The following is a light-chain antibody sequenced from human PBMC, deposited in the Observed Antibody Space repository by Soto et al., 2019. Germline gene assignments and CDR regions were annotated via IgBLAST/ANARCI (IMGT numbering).Light chain of an antibody. CDR1: GGSIATNY. CDR3: QSHDSTNVV. J-gene: IGLJ2*01. V-gene: IGLV6-57*02. Sequence: NFMLTQPHSVSESPGKTVTISCTGSGGSIATNYVQWHQQRPGRAPTTVIYEDDKRPSGVPDRFSGSIDRSSNSASLIISGLKAEDEADYYCQSHDSTNVVFGRGTKVTVL. CDR2: EDD.